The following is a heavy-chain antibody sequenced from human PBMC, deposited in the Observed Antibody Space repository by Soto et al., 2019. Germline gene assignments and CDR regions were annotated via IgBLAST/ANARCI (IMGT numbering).Heavy chain of an antibody. CDR3: AKEGGDLRVGLVRGVNFEEVSSY. D-gene: IGHD3-10*01. CDR1: GFTFSSYA. J-gene: IGHJ4*02. V-gene: IGHV3-23*01. CDR2: ISGSGGST. Sequence: GGSLRLSCAASGFTFSSYAMSWVRQAPGKGLEWVSAISGSGGSTYYADSVKGRFTISRDNSKNTLYLQMNSLRAEDTAVYYCAKEGGDLRVGLVRGVNFEEVSSYWGQGTLVTVSS.